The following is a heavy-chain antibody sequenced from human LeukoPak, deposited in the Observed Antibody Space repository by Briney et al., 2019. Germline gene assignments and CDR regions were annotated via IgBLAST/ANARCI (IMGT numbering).Heavy chain of an antibody. CDR1: GGSFSGYY. CDR2: IHYSGSA. Sequence: SETLSLTCAVYGGSFSGYYWSWIRQSPGKGLEWIAEIHYSGSASYNPSLKSRVTISGDPSKNQVSLGVTSVTAADTAEYYCARGILSGYYFDSWGQGSLVTVSS. V-gene: IGHV4-34*01. D-gene: IGHD2-15*01. CDR3: ARGILSGYYFDS. J-gene: IGHJ4*02.